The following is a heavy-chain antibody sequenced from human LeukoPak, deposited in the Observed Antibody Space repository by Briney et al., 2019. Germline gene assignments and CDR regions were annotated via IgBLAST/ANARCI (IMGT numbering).Heavy chain of an antibody. Sequence: GSLRLSCAASGFTVSSNYMSWVRQAPGKGLEWVSVIYSGGNTYYADSVKGRFTISRDNSKNTLYLRMNGLRAEDTAVYYCARDQRGDGINYFDYWGQGTLVTVSS. CDR1: GFTVSSNY. D-gene: IGHD1-14*01. V-gene: IGHV3-53*01. J-gene: IGHJ4*02. CDR3: ARDQRGDGINYFDY. CDR2: IYSGGNT.